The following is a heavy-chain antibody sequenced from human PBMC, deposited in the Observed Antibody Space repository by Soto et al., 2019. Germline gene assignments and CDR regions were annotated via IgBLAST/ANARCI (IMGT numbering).Heavy chain of an antibody. V-gene: IGHV4-34*01. D-gene: IGHD4-17*01. CDR1: GGSFSGYY. J-gene: IGHJ6*02. CDR3: ARDRDPTVAPRAPRRNPYYYYGMDV. Sequence: SETLSLTCAVYGGSFSGYYWSWVRQPPGKGLEWIGEINHSGSTNYNPSLKSRVTISVDTSKNQFSLNLSSVTAADTAVYYCARDRDPTVAPRAPRRNPYYYYGMDVWGQGTTVTVSS. CDR2: INHSGST.